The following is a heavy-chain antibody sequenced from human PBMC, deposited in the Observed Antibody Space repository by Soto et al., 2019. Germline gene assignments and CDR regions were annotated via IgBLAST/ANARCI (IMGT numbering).Heavy chain of an antibody. CDR1: GGTFSSYA. V-gene: IGHV1-69*06. D-gene: IGHD4-17*01. CDR3: ARPSDYGDYDGYFDL. J-gene: IGHJ2*01. Sequence: QVQLVQSGAEVKKPGSSVKVSCKASGGTFSSYAISWVRQAPGQGLEWMGGIIPIFGTANYAQKFQGRVTITADKSTRTAYMELSSLRSEDTAVYYCARPSDYGDYDGYFDLWGRGTLVTVSS. CDR2: IIPIFGTA.